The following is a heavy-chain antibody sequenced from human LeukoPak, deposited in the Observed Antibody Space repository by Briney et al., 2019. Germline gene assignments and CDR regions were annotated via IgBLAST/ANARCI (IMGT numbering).Heavy chain of an antibody. V-gene: IGHV6-1*01. D-gene: IGHD2-15*01. J-gene: IGHJ5*02. Sequence: SQTLSLTCAISGDSVSSNSAAWNWIRQSPSRGLEWLGRTYYRSKWYNDYAVSVKSRITINPDTSKNQFSLQLNSVTPEDTAVYYCARARDIVAVVAADWNWFDPWGQGTLVTVSS. CDR2: TYYRSKWYN. CDR1: GDSVSSNSAA. CDR3: ARARDIVAVVAADWNWFDP.